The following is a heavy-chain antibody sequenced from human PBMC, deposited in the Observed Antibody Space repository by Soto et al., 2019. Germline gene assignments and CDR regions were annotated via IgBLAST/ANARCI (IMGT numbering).Heavy chain of an antibody. J-gene: IGHJ5*02. D-gene: IGHD1-7*01. V-gene: IGHV1-69*12. CDR2: IIPIFGTA. Sequence: QVQLVQSGAEVKKPGSSVKVSCKASGGTFSSYAISWVRQAPGQGLEWMGGIIPIFGTANYAQKFQGRVTSTADESTSTAYMELSSLRAEDTAVYYCAGRGFITGTRGWFDPWGQGTLVTVSS. CDR1: GGTFSSYA. CDR3: AGRGFITGTRGWFDP.